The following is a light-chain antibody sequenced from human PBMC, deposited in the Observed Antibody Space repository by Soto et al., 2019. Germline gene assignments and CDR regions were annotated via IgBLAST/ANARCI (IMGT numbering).Light chain of an antibody. CDR2: DVN. CDR3: NSYTTSSTWV. Sequence: QSALTQPASVSGSPGQSITISCTGTRSDVGDYNYVSWYQHHPGKAPKLMIYDVNNRPSGVSDRFSGSKSGNTASLTISGLQAEDEADYYCNSYTTSSTWVFGGGTKVTVL. J-gene: IGLJ3*02. V-gene: IGLV2-14*03. CDR1: RSDVGDYNY.